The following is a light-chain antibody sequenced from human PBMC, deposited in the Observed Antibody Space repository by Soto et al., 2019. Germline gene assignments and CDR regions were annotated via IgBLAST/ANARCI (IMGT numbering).Light chain of an antibody. CDR3: SSYTSSSTVV. V-gene: IGLV2-14*01. CDR1: SSDVGGYNY. Sequence: QSALTQPASVSGSPGQSITISCTGTSSDVGGYNYVSWYQQHPDKAPKLMIFAVSNRPSGVSSRFSGSKSGNTASLTISGLQAEDEADYYCSSYTSSSTVVFGGGTKLTVL. CDR2: AVS. J-gene: IGLJ2*01.